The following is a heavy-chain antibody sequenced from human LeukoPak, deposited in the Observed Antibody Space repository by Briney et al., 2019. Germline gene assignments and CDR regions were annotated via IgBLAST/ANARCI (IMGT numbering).Heavy chain of an antibody. CDR1: GFTFSRYS. CDR2: INWDGGST. Sequence: GGSLRPSSAASGFTFSRYSMNWVRQAPGKGLGWVAGINWDGGSTGHADSVKGRFTISRDNAKNSLYLQMNSLRAEDTALYHCARRRRRAAAGGYYYYMDVWGKRTTVTISS. V-gene: IGHV3-20*01. J-gene: IGHJ6*03. CDR3: ARRRRRAAAGGYYYYMDV. D-gene: IGHD6-13*01.